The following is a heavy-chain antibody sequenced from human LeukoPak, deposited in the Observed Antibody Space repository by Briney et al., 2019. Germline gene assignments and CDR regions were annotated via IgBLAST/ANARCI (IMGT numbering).Heavy chain of an antibody. J-gene: IGHJ5*02. CDR2: IYYSGST. V-gene: IGHV4-30-4*08. CDR1: GGSISSGDYY. Sequence: PSQTLSLTCTVSGGSISSGDYYWSWIRQPPGKGLEWIGYIYYSGSTYYNPSLNSRVTISVDTSKNQFYLKLSSVTAADTAVYYCARERNIFGVVIDVWFDPWGQGTLVTVSS. CDR3: ARERNIFGVVIDVWFDP. D-gene: IGHD3-3*02.